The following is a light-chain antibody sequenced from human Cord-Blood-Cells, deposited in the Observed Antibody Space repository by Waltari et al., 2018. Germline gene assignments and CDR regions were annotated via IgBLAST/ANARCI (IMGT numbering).Light chain of an antibody. J-gene: IGLJ3*02. CDR3: AAWDDSLSGQV. CDR2: RNN. CDR1: SSNIGSNY. Sequence: QSVLTQPPSASGTPGQRVTISCSGSSSNIGSNYVYWYQQLPGTAPKLLIYRNNQRPSGVRDRFSGSKSGTSASLAIRGLRSEDEADYYCAAWDDSLSGQVFGGGTKLTVL. V-gene: IGLV1-47*01.